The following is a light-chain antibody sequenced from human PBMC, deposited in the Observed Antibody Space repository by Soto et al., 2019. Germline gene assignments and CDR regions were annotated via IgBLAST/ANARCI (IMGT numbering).Light chain of an antibody. CDR1: QSISSW. V-gene: IGKV1-5*03. J-gene: IGKJ1*01. CDR3: QQYNSYPWT. Sequence: DIQMTQSPSTLSASVGDRVTITCRASQSISSWLAWYQQKPGKAPKLLIYKASSLESGVPSRFSGSGPGTEFTLTISSLQPDDFATSYCQQYNSYPWTFGEGTKVEIK. CDR2: KAS.